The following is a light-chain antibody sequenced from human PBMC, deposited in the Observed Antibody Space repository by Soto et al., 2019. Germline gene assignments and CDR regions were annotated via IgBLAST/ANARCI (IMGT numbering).Light chain of an antibody. CDR3: QHSNNLLGT. Sequence: DIQMTQSPSSLSASVGDRVTITCQASQDISNYLNWYQRKPGKAPKLLIYAASNLDTGVPSRFSGSGSGTEFTFTISSLQPEDIATYYCQHSNNLLGTFGQGTKLDIK. CDR2: AAS. J-gene: IGKJ1*01. CDR1: QDISNY. V-gene: IGKV1-33*01.